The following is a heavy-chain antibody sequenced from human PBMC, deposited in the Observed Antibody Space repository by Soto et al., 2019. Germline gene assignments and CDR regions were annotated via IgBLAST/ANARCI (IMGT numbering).Heavy chain of an antibody. Sequence: QVLLVQSGPEVKRPGASAMLSCKASGYTFTSFGLGWLRQAPGQGLEWVGWISALTGEMKFAPRFQGRIDLTIDRQSKTGNLELRSLTPDDTGVHFCARDGWSMDTWNDAHFDYWGRGALVTVSP. CDR3: ARDGWSMDTWNDAHFDY. J-gene: IGHJ4*02. V-gene: IGHV1-18*01. D-gene: IGHD1-1*01. CDR1: GYTFTSFG. CDR2: ISALTGEM.